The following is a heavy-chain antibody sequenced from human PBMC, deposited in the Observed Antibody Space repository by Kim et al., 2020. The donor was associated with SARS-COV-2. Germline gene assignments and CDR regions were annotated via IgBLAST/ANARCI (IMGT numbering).Heavy chain of an antibody. CDR1: EITISNYW. D-gene: IGHD3-10*01. Sequence: GGSLRLSCEGAEITISNYWMSWVRQAPGKGLEWVANINRNSSERYYVDSVKGRFTVARDNAKNFIYLEMDNLRVEDTALYYCTQGKGFGFYYFFDLWGQG. J-gene: IGHJ4*02. CDR2: INRNSSER. V-gene: IGHV3-7*01. CDR3: TQGKGFGFYYFFDL.